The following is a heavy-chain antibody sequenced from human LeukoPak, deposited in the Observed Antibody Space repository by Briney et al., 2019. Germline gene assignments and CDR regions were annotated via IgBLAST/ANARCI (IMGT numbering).Heavy chain of an antibody. CDR3: ARGGLFSGYRGNVGHEDFDY. J-gene: IGHJ4*02. D-gene: IGHD5-12*01. CDR1: GGPFSGYY. Sequence: PSETLSLTCAVYGGPFSGYYWTWIRQPPGKGLEWIGEINQGGTTNYNPSLRSRVTILIDTSRSQFSLRLSSVTAADTAVYYCARGGLFSGYRGNVGHEDFDYWGQGSLVTVSS. CDR2: INQGGTT. V-gene: IGHV4-34*01.